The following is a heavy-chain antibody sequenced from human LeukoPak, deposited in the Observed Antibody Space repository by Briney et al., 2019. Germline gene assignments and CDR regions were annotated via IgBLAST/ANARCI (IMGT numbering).Heavy chain of an antibody. Sequence: SETLSLTCTVSGGSISSSSYYWGWIRQPPGKGLEWIGSIYYSGSTYYNPSLKSRVTISVDTSKNQFSLKLSSVTAADTAVYYCAREIYGSGSYIYYYYYMDVWGKGTTVTVSS. CDR3: AREIYGSGSYIYYYYYMDV. CDR2: IYYSGST. CDR1: GGSISSSSYY. V-gene: IGHV4-39*07. J-gene: IGHJ6*03. D-gene: IGHD3-10*01.